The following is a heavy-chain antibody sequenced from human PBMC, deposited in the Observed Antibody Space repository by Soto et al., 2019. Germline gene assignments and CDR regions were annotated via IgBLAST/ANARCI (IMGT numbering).Heavy chain of an antibody. Sequence: EVQLVESGGGLVQPGGSLRVSCAASGFTFGSYWMNWVRQAPGKGLVWVSRIDSDGSSTTYADSVKGRFTTSRDNAKNTLYLQMSSLRVEDTAVYYRAGGRPYGMDVWGQGTTVTVSS. V-gene: IGHV3-74*01. CDR2: IDSDGSST. CDR1: GFTFGSYW. CDR3: AGGRPYGMDV. J-gene: IGHJ6*02.